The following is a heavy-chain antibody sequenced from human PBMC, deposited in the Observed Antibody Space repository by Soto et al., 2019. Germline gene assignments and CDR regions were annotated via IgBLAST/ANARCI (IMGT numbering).Heavy chain of an antibody. CDR1: GGSLSGYY. V-gene: IGHV4-34*01. J-gene: IGHJ4*02. CDR3: ARHHVRGRNIAVAAEF. CDR2: INYSGNT. Sequence: QVQLQQWGAGLLKPSETLSLTCAVYGGSLSGYYWSWIRQPPGKALAWIGEINYSGNTNYNPSLKSRFTMSVGTSKNQLSLNLGSVTAAETAMYYCARHHVRGRNIAVAAEFWGQGTLVTVSS. D-gene: IGHD2-15*01.